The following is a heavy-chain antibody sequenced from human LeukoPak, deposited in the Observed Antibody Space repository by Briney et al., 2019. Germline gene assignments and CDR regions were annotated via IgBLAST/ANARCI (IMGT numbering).Heavy chain of an antibody. J-gene: IGHJ5*02. Sequence: ASVKVSCKASGYTFTSYDTNWVRQATGQGIEWMGWMNPNSGNTGYAQKFQGRVTMTRNTSISTAYMELSSLRSEDTAVYYCARVSRHLGYSSSGWFDPWGQGTLVTVSS. D-gene: IGHD6-13*01. V-gene: IGHV1-8*01. CDR2: MNPNSGNT. CDR1: GYTFTSYD. CDR3: ARVSRHLGYSSSGWFDP.